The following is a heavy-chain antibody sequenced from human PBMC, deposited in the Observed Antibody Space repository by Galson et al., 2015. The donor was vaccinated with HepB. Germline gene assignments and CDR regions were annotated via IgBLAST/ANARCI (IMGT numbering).Heavy chain of an antibody. CDR2: ISGSGGSA. D-gene: IGHD3-3*01. CDR1: GFTFSSYA. CDR3: AKDSRYITIFGVDLFDY. V-gene: IGHV3-23*01. J-gene: IGHJ4*02. Sequence: SLRLSCAASGFTFSSYAMSWVRQAPGKGLEWVSAISGSGGSAYYADSVKGRFTISRDNSKNTLYLQMNSLRAEDTAVYYCAKDSRYITIFGVDLFDYWGQGTLVTVSS.